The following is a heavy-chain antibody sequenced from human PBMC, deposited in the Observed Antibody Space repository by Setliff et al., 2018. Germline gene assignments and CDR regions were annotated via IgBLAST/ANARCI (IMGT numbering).Heavy chain of an antibody. CDR2: INPNNGKT. Sequence: ASVKVSCKAPEYSFTGYYMHWLRQAPGRGPEWMGWINPNNGKTQYSQMFQGRLTMTKDTSISTVYMELSSLRSDDTAMYYCATDHDIVGFGYWGRGTLVTVSS. CDR3: ATDHDIVGFGY. CDR1: EYSFTGYY. J-gene: IGHJ4*02. D-gene: IGHD1-26*01. V-gene: IGHV1-2*02.